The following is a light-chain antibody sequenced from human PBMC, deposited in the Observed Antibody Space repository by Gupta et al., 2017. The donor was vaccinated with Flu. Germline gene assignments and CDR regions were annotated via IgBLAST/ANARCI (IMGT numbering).Light chain of an antibody. J-gene: IGKJ5*01. CDR2: AAS. Sequence: DIQMTQSPSSLSASVGDRVTITCRASQSITYYLNWYQQKPGRAPKLLIHAASRLQSGVPSRFSGSGSGTDLTLTINRRQPEDSATYYCQQRDSSLIPFGQGTRLEIK. V-gene: IGKV1-39*01. CDR1: QSITYY. CDR3: QQRDSSLIP.